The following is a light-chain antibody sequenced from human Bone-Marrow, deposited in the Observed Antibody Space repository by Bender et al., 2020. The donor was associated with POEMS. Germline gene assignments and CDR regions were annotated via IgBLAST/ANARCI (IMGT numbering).Light chain of an antibody. V-gene: IGLV2-23*02. J-gene: IGLJ3*02. Sequence: QSALTQPASVSGSPGQSITISCTGTSSDVGGYNYVSWYQQHPGRAPKLIIFEVTQRPSGVSDRFSGSKSGNTASLTISGLQPEDGADYHCCSYATTTTWAFGGGTKVTVL. CDR3: CSYATTTTWA. CDR1: SSDVGGYNY. CDR2: EVT.